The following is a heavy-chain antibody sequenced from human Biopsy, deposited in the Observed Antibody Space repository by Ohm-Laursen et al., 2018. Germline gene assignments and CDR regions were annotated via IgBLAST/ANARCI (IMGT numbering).Heavy chain of an antibody. CDR1: GFTFNIYA. CDR3: ARDYTWNYVGIGY. Sequence: SLRLSCSAPGFTFNIYAMNWVRQAPGKGLEWVSTISGTTTKTYYADSVKGRFTISRDNSKNTVSLQMDSLRAEDTALYYCARDYTWNYVGIGYWGHGTLVTVSS. CDR2: ISGTTTKT. J-gene: IGHJ4*01. V-gene: IGHV3-23*01. D-gene: IGHD1-7*01.